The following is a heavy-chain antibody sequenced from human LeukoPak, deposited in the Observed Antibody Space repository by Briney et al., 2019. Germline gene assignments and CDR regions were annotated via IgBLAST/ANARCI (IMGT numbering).Heavy chain of an antibody. D-gene: IGHD3-22*01. CDR2: IYHSGST. J-gene: IGHJ4*02. V-gene: IGHV4-4*02. CDR3: ARIGYDSSGVDY. Sequence: PSETLSLTCAVSGGSISSSNWWSWVRQPPGKGLEWIGEIYHSGSTNYNPSLKSRVTISVDTSKNQFSLKLSSVTAADTAVYYCARIGYDSSGVDYWGQGTLVTVSS. CDR1: GGSISSSNW.